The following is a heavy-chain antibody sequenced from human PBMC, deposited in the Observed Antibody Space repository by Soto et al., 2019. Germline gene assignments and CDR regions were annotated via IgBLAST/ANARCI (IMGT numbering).Heavy chain of an antibody. Sequence: GGSLRLSCAASGFTFSSYGMHWVHQAPGKGLEWVAVISYDGSNKYYADSVKGRFTISRDNSKNTLYLQMNSLRAEDTAVYYCAKAGSNYVGPTYYFDYWGQGTLVTVSS. J-gene: IGHJ4*02. CDR3: AKAGSNYVGPTYYFDY. CDR1: GFTFSSYG. D-gene: IGHD4-4*01. V-gene: IGHV3-30*18. CDR2: ISYDGSNK.